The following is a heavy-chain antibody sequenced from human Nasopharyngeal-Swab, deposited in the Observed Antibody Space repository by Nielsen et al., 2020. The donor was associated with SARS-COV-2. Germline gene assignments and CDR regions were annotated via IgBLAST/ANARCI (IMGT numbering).Heavy chain of an antibody. V-gene: IGHV3-30*02. J-gene: IGHJ6*03. Sequence: GESLKISCAASGFIFSDYYMSWIRQAPGKGLEWVAFIRYDGSNKYYADSVKGRFTISRDNSKNTPYLQMNSLRAEDTAVYYCARYTYYYYYYMDVWGKGTTVTVSS. CDR1: GFIFSDYY. D-gene: IGHD1-1*01. CDR3: ARYTYYYYYYMDV. CDR2: IRYDGSNK.